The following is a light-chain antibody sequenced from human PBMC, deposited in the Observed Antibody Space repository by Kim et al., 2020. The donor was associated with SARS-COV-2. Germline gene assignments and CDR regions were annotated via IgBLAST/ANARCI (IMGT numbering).Light chain of an antibody. V-gene: IGLV9-49*01. CDR3: GADHGSGSNFVWV. J-gene: IGLJ3*02. CDR1: SGYNNYK. Sequence: CTLGSGYNNYKVDWYQQRPGKGPRFVMRVGTGGIVGSKGDGIPDRFSVLASGLNRYLTIKNIQEEDESDYHCGADHGSGSNFVWVFGGGTQLTVL. CDR2: VGTGGIVG.